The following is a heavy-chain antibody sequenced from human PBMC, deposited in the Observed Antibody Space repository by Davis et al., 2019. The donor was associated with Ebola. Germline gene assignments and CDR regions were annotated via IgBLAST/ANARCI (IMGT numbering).Heavy chain of an antibody. CDR3: ACLYSSSEAPS. Sequence: SETLSLTCAVYGGSFSSYYWSWIRQPPGKGLEWIGYIYYSGSTNYNPSLKSRVTISVDTSKNQFSLKLSSVTAADTAVYYCACLYSSSEAPSWGQGTLVTVSS. V-gene: IGHV4-59*01. CDR1: GGSFSSYY. CDR2: IYYSGST. J-gene: IGHJ5*02. D-gene: IGHD6-13*01.